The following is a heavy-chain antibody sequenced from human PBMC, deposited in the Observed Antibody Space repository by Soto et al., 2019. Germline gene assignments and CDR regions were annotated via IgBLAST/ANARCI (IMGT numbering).Heavy chain of an antibody. D-gene: IGHD4-17*01. Sequence: TLSLTCTVSGGSISSGDYYWSWIRQPPGKALEWLALIYWDDDKRYSPSLKSRLTITKDTSKNQVVLTMTNMDPVDTATYYCAHRDHYGGNSVWGQGTLVTVSS. J-gene: IGHJ4*02. V-gene: IGHV2-5*08. CDR3: AHRDHYGGNSV. CDR1: GGSISSGDYY. CDR2: IYWDDDK.